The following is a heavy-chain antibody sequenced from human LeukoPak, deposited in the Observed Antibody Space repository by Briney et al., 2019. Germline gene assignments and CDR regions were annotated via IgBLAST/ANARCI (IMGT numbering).Heavy chain of an antibody. Sequence: ESGPTPVKSTQTLTRTCSVSGFSLSVGGMGVGWIRQPPGKAPEWLAVVYWDDEKRYSPSLQARLTITADISKNQVVLTMTNMDPVDTATYYCARLIVGAARVFDSWGQGTLVTVSS. CDR2: VYWDDEK. CDR3: ARLIVGAARVFDS. J-gene: IGHJ4*02. V-gene: IGHV2-5*02. CDR1: GFSLSVGGMG. D-gene: IGHD1-26*01.